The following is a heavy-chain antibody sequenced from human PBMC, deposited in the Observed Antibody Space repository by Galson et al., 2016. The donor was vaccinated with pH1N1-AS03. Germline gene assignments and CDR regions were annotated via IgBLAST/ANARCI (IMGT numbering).Heavy chain of an antibody. CDR3: ARNSDSLGAFDV. CDR2: FIPIFGTT. V-gene: IGHV1-69*05. D-gene: IGHD1-7*01. Sequence: SVKVSCKASGGTFDNHPINWVRQAPGQGLEWMGGFIPIFGTTNYAPKYQGRVTFTTDDSTTTVYMELSNLRSEDTEVYYCARNSDSLGAFDVWGQGTLLSVSS. J-gene: IGHJ3*01. CDR1: GGTFDNHP.